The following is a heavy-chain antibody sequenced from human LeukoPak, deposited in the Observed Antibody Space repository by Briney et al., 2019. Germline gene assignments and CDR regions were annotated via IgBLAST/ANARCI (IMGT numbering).Heavy chain of an antibody. CDR3: ASWDGSYYYDNSGYYDDY. V-gene: IGHV4-61*05. CDR1: GGSISSSSYY. Sequence: TETLSLTCTVSGGSISSSSYYWSWIRQPPWKGLEWIGYIYYSGSTNYNPSLKSRVTISVDTSKNQFSLKLSSVTAADTAVYYCASWDGSYYYDNSGYYDDYWGQGTLVTVSS. J-gene: IGHJ4*02. CDR2: IYYSGST. D-gene: IGHD3-22*01.